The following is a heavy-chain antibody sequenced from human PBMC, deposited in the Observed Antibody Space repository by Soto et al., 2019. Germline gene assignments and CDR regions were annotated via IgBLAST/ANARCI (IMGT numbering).Heavy chain of an antibody. CDR1: GYTFTSYG. J-gene: IGHJ1*01. Sequence: QVQLVQSGAEVKKPGASVKVSCRASGYTFTSYGITWVRQAPGQGLEWMGWISPYNGNTNYAQKLQGRVTMTTDTSASTAYMELRSLRSDDMAVYYCARAVDYYDSSGYYTHEYFQHWGQGTLVTVSS. D-gene: IGHD3-22*01. V-gene: IGHV1-18*03. CDR3: ARAVDYYDSSGYYTHEYFQH. CDR2: ISPYNGNT.